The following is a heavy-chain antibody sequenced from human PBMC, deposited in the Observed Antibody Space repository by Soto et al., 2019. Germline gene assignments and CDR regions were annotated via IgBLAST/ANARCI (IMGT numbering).Heavy chain of an antibody. Sequence: QVQLVQSGAEVKKPGASVKVSCKASGYTFTSYAMHWVRQAPGQRLEWMGWINAGNGNTKYSQKFQGRVTITRDTSASTVYMELSSLRSEDTAVYYCASALSSSWTQPDYWGQGTLVTVSS. CDR3: ASALSSSWTQPDY. CDR1: GYTFTSYA. D-gene: IGHD6-13*01. CDR2: INAGNGNT. J-gene: IGHJ4*02. V-gene: IGHV1-3*01.